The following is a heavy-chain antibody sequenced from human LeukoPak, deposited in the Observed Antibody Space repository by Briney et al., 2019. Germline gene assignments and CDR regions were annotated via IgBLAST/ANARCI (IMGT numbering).Heavy chain of an antibody. Sequence: SETLSLTCTVSGGSLSSYYWSWIRQPPGKGLEWIGYIYYSGSTNYNPSLKSRVTISVDTSKNQFSLNLSSVTAADTAVYYCASSYDFWSGYYNYWGQGTLVTVSS. V-gene: IGHV4-59*01. CDR2: IYYSGST. CDR1: GGSLSSYY. J-gene: IGHJ4*02. CDR3: ASSYDFWSGYYNY. D-gene: IGHD3-3*01.